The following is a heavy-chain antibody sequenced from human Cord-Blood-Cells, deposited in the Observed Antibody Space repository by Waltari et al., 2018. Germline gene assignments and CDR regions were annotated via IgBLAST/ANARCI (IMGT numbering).Heavy chain of an antibody. CDR1: GGTFSSYA. Sequence: QVQLVQSGAEVKKPGSSVKVSCKASGGTFSSYAISWVRQAPGQGLEWMGGGIPNFVTANYAQKFQGRVTITADESTSTAYMELSSLRSEDTAVYYCARGGYCSSTSCYDAFDIWGQGTMVTVSS. D-gene: IGHD2-2*01. J-gene: IGHJ3*02. V-gene: IGHV1-69*12. CDR3: ARGGYCSSTSCYDAFDI. CDR2: GIPNFVTA.